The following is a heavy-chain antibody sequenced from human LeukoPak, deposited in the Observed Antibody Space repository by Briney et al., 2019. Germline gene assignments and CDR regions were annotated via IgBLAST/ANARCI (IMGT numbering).Heavy chain of an antibody. CDR1: GGSTSSSSYY. D-gene: IGHD2-2*01. CDR3: ARWYCSSNTCYHMDV. V-gene: IGHV4-39*07. J-gene: IGHJ6*03. CDR2: IYYSGST. Sequence: PSETLSLTCTVSGGSTSSSSYYWGWIRQPPGKGLEWIGSIYYSGSTYYNPSLKSRVTISVDTSKNQFSLKLSSVAAADTAVYYCARWYCSSNTCYHMDVWGKGATVTVSS.